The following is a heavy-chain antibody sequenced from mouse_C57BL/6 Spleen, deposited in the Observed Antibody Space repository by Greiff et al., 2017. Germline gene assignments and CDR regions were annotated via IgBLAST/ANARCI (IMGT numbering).Heavy chain of an antibody. D-gene: IGHD2-1*01. CDR1: GFTFSSYG. V-gene: IGHV5-6*01. Sequence: EVQLQESGGDLVKPGGSLKLSCAASGFTFSSYGMSWVRQTPDKRLEWVATISSGGSYTSYPDSVTGRFTISRDNSWITLFLQMTSLRSEDTAMYYCASKTDGNSFAYWGPVTLVTVSA. CDR3: ASKTDGNSFAY. J-gene: IGHJ3*01. CDR2: ISSGGSYT.